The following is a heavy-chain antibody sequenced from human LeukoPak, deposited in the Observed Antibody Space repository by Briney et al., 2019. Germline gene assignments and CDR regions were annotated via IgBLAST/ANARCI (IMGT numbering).Heavy chain of an antibody. J-gene: IGHJ6*03. CDR1: GCTFTGYY. CDR2: INPNSGGT. Sequence: ASVKVSCKASGCTFTGYYMHWVRQAPGQGLEWMGRINPNSGGTNYAQKFQGRVTMTRDTSISTAYMELSRLRSDDTAVYYCARLLWFGELLFSDYYYMDVWGKGTTVTVSS. V-gene: IGHV1-2*06. D-gene: IGHD3-10*01. CDR3: ARLLWFGELLFSDYYYMDV.